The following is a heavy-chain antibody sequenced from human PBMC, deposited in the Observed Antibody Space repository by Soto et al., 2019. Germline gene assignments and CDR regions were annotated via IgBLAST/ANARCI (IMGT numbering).Heavy chain of an antibody. CDR2: ISGSGGST. J-gene: IGHJ6*03. V-gene: IGHV3-23*01. CDR1: GFTFSSYA. Sequence: GGSLRLSCAASGFTFSSYAMSWVRQAPGKGLEWVSAISGSGGSTYYADSVKGRFTISRDNSKNTLYLQMNSLRAEDTAVYYCAKAPHITGVREDYYYMDVWGKGTTVTVSS. CDR3: AKAPHITGVREDYYYMDV. D-gene: IGHD1-20*01.